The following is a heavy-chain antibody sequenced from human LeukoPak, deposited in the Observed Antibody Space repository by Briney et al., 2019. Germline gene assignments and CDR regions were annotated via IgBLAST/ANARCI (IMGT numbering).Heavy chain of an antibody. D-gene: IGHD3-10*01. Sequence: GGSLRLSCAASGFTFSDYYMSWIRQAPGKGLEWVSGISASGVSTHYADSVKGRFTISRDNSKNTLYLQMNSLRAEDMAVYYCAKEYGPGSYYYDYWGQGTLVTVSS. CDR3: AKEYGPGSYYYDY. CDR2: ISASGVST. CDR1: GFTFSDYY. V-gene: IGHV3-23*01. J-gene: IGHJ4*02.